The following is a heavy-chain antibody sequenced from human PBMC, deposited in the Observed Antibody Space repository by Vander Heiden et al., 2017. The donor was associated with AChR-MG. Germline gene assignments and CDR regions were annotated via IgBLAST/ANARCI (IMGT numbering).Heavy chain of an antibody. J-gene: IGHJ4*02. V-gene: IGHV1-8*01. CDR1: GYTFTSYD. CDR2: MNPNSGNT. CDR3: ARDLRSDYSRFDY. D-gene: IGHD4-4*01. Sequence: QVQLVQSGAEVKTPGASVKVSCKASGYTFTSYDINWVRQATGQGLEWMGWMNPNSGNTGYAQKFQDRVTMTRNTSISTAYMELSSLRSEDTAVYYCARDLRSDYSRFDYWGQGTLVTVSS.